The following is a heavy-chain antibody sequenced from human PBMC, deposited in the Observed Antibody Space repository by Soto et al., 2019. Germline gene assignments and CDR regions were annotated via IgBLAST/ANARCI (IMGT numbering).Heavy chain of an antibody. V-gene: IGHV1-18*01. J-gene: IGHJ6*02. CDR3: ARLGLRAVDYHYGLDV. Sequence: QVELVQSGAEVKKPGASVKVSCQASGYIFTNYAITWVRQAPGQGLEWLGWISAHDGATHYGQKVQGRVSLTTDASTSTAYMDLRSLTSDDTALYYCARLGLRAVDYHYGLDVWGQGTTVTVSS. CDR2: ISAHDGAT. CDR1: GYIFTNYA. D-gene: IGHD2-15*01.